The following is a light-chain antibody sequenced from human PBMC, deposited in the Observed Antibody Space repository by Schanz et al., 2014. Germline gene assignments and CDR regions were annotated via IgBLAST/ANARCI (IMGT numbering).Light chain of an antibody. J-gene: IGKJ3*01. CDR1: QSVSSSY. CDR3: QHYGGSFT. Sequence: EIVLTQSPGTLSLSPGERATLSCRASQSVSSSYLAWYQQKPGQAPRLLIYGASSRATGIPDRFSGSGSDSDFSLTISRLEPEDFAIYYCQHYGGSFTFGPGTRVDIK. CDR2: GAS. V-gene: IGKV3-20*01.